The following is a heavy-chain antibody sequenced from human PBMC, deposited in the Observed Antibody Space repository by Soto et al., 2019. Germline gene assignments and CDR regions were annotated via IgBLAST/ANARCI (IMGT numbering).Heavy chain of an antibody. CDR3: ARLLAPEYSSGYGIGY. Sequence: SETLSLTCAVYGGSFSGYYWSWIRQPPGKGLEWIGEINHSGSTNYNPSLKSRVTISVDTSKNQFSLKLSSVTAADTAVYYCARLLAPEYSSGYGIGYWGQGTLVTVSS. D-gene: IGHD3-22*01. J-gene: IGHJ4*02. V-gene: IGHV4-34*01. CDR1: GGSFSGYY. CDR2: INHSGST.